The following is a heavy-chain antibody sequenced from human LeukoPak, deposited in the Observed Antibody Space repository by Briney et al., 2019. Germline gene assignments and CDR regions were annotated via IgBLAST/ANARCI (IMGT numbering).Heavy chain of an antibody. CDR2: INPNSCGT. CDR1: GYTFTRYY. V-gene: IGHV1-2*04. CDR3: APTPPDYYDSSGYFDY. D-gene: IGHD3-22*01. J-gene: IGHJ4*02. Sequence: SVNVSCKTFGYTFTRYYMHWVRQAPGQGLDWMGWINPNSCGTNYAQKFQGWVTMNRDTSISTAYMELSRLRSDDTAVYYCAPTPPDYYDSSGYFDYWGQGTLVTVSS.